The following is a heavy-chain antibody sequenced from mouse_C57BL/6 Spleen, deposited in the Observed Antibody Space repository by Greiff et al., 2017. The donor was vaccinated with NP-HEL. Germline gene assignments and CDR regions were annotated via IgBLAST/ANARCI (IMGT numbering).Heavy chain of an antibody. CDR3: AVLTGLAWFAY. CDR1: GYTFTSYW. Sequence: QVQLQQPGAELVMPGASVKLSCKASGYTFTSYWMHWVKQRPGQGLEWIGEIDPSDSYTNYNQKFKGKSTLTVDKSTSTAYMQLSSLTSENSAVYCCAVLTGLAWFAYWGQGTLVTVST. J-gene: IGHJ3*01. D-gene: IGHD4-1*01. CDR2: IDPSDSYT. V-gene: IGHV1-69*01.